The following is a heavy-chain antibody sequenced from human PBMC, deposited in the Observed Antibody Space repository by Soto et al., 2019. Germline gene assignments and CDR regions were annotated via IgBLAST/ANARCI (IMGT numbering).Heavy chain of an antibody. Sequence: LRLSCAASGFAFSSYAMSWVRQAPGKGLEWVSTISETGGSTYYTDSVKGRFTISRDTSKNTLYLQMNSLRAEDTALYYCAKDARPSSWGQGTLVTVSS. CDR1: GFAFSSYA. J-gene: IGHJ5*02. V-gene: IGHV3-23*01. CDR2: ISETGGST. CDR3: AKDARPSS.